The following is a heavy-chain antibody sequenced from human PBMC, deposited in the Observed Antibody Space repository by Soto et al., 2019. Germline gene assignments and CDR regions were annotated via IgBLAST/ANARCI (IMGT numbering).Heavy chain of an antibody. V-gene: IGHV4-30-4*01. Sequence: PSETLSLTCTVSGGSISSGDYYWSWIRQPPGKGLEWIGYIYYSGSTYYNPSLKSRVTISVDTSKNQFSLKLSSVTAADTAVYYCARGGQYYYDSSGYYPDYWCQGTLVTVSS. CDR1: GGSISSGDYY. J-gene: IGHJ4*02. CDR3: ARGGQYYYDSSGYYPDY. CDR2: IYYSGST. D-gene: IGHD3-22*01.